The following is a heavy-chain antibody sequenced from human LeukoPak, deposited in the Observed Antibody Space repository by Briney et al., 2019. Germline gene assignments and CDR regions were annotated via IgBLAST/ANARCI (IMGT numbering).Heavy chain of an antibody. D-gene: IGHD3-9*01. V-gene: IGHV1-46*01. J-gene: IGHJ1*01. CDR1: GYTFTSYY. CDR3: ARGYYDILTGSAGREYFQH. Sequence: ASVKVSCKASGYTFTSYYMHWVRQAPGQGLEWMGIINPSGGSTSYAQKFQGRVTMTRDTSTSTVYMELSSLRSGDTAVYYCARGYYDILTGSAGREYFQHWGQGTLVTVSS. CDR2: INPSGGST.